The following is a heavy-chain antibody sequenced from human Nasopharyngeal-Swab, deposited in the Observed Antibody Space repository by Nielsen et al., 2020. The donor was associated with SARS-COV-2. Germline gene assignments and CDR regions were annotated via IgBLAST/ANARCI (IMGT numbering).Heavy chain of an antibody. Sequence: WIRQPPGKGLEWMGRIDPSDSYTNYSPSFQGHVTISADKSISTAYLQWSSLKASDTAMYYCARHLRRRGFYYYYYMDVWGKGTTVTVSS. J-gene: IGHJ6*03. V-gene: IGHV5-10-1*01. CDR2: IDPSDSYT. D-gene: IGHD3-10*01. CDR3: ARHLRRRGFYYYYYMDV.